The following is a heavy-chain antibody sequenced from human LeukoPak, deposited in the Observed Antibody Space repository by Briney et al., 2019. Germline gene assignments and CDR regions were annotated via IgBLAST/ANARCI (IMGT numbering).Heavy chain of an antibody. Sequence: SQTLSLTCAISGDSVSSNSVTWNWIRQSPSRGLEWLGRTYYRSTWYNDYAVSVRGRITVNPDTSKNQFSLQLNSVTPEDTAVYYCARAGQWLVLDAFDIWGQGTMVTVSS. D-gene: IGHD6-19*01. J-gene: IGHJ3*02. CDR1: GDSVSSNSVT. CDR3: ARAGQWLVLDAFDI. CDR2: TYYRSTWYN. V-gene: IGHV6-1*01.